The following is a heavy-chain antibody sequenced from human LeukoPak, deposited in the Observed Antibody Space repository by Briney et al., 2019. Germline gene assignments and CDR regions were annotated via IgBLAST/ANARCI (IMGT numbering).Heavy chain of an antibody. CDR2: INPNSGGT. J-gene: IGHJ4*02. D-gene: IGHD6-13*01. V-gene: IGHV1-2*02. CDR1: GYTFTGYY. CDR3: ARDLKFGYSSSWYTY. Sequence: GASVKVSCKASGYTFTGYYMHWVRQAPGQGLEWMGWINPNSGGTNYAQKFQGRVTMTRDTSISTAYMELSRLRSDDTAVYYCARDLKFGYSSSWYTYWGQGTLVTVSS.